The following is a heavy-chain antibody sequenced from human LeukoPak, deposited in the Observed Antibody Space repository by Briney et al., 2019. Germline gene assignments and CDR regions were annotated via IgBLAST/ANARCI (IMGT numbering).Heavy chain of an antibody. J-gene: IGHJ3*02. D-gene: IGHD3-22*01. CDR2: INHSGST. CDR1: GGSFSGYY. Sequence: SETLSLTCAVYGGSFSGYYWSWIRQPPGKGLEWIGEINHSGSTNYNPSLRSRVTISVDTSKNQFSLKLSSVTAADTAVYYCARTKSYYYDSSGYYFRRAFDIWGQGTMVTVSS. V-gene: IGHV4-34*01. CDR3: ARTKSYYYDSSGYYFRRAFDI.